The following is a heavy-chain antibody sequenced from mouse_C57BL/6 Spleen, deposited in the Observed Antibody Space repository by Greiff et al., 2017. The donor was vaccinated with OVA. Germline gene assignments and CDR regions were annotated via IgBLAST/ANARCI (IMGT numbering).Heavy chain of an antibody. CDR2: IRNKANGYTT. J-gene: IGHJ2*01. Sequence: EVKLVESGGGLVQPGGSLSLSCAASGFTFTDYYMSWVRQPPGKALEWLGFIRNKANGYTTEYSASVKGRFTISRENSKSVLYLQMNALRAEDSATYYCARYPGREGPFDDWGQGTTLTVSS. CDR1: GFTFTDYY. D-gene: IGHD3-3*01. V-gene: IGHV7-3*01. CDR3: ARYPGREGPFDD.